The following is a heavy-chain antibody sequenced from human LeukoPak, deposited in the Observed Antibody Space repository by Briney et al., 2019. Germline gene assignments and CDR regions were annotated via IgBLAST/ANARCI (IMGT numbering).Heavy chain of an antibody. J-gene: IGHJ4*02. CDR3: ARDLYSGYDY. D-gene: IGHD5-12*01. CDR1: GYTFTSYG. V-gene: IGHV1-46*01. Sequence: ASVKVSCKASGYTFTSYGISWVRQAPGQGLEWMGIINPSGGSTSYAQKFQGRVTMTRDTSTSTVYMELSSLRSEDTAVYYCARDLYSGYDYWGQGTLVTVSS. CDR2: INPSGGST.